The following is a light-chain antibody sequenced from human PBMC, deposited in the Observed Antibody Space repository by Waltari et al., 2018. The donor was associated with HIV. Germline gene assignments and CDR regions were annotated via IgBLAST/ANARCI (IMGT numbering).Light chain of an antibody. CDR3: QHFSAYSPWT. J-gene: IGKJ1*01. CDR1: QSVSSW. CDR2: KAS. V-gene: IGKV1-5*03. Sequence: DIQMHQSPATQSASGGDRVTITCRASQSVSSWLAWFQQKPGKAPKLLIYKASTVESGVPSRFRGSGSGTEFTLTINNLQPDDFATYYCQHFSAYSPWTFGQGTKVEV.